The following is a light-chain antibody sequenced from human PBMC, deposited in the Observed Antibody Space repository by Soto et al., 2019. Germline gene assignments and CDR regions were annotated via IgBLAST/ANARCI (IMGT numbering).Light chain of an antibody. CDR1: SSDVGSYNR. V-gene: IGLV2-14*01. CDR3: SSYTTTASDV. Sequence: QSALTQPASVSGSPGQSITISCSGTSSDVGSYNRVSWYQQPPGTAPKLIIYDVSNRPSGISSRFSGSKSGNTASLTISGLQAEDEADYYCSSYTTTASDVFGTGTKLTVL. J-gene: IGLJ1*01. CDR2: DVS.